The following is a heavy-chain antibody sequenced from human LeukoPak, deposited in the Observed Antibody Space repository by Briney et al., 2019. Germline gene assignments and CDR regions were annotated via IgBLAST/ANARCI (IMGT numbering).Heavy chain of an antibody. V-gene: IGHV4-34*01. CDR3: ARAARITIFGVVIIGSRGMDV. D-gene: IGHD3-3*01. Sequence: SETLSLTCAAYGGSFSGYYWSWIRQPPGKGLEWIGEINHSGSTNYNPSLKSRVTISVDTSKNQFSLKLSSVTAADTAVYYCARAARITIFGVVIIGSRGMDVWGKGTTVTVSS. CDR2: INHSGST. CDR1: GGSFSGYY. J-gene: IGHJ6*04.